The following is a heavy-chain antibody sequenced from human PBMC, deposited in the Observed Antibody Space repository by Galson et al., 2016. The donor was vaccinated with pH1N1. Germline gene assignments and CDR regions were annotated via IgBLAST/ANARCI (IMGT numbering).Heavy chain of an antibody. CDR1: GFSISSGYY. CDR2: IYHNNGPA. J-gene: IGHJ4*02. Sequence: LSLTCDVSGFSISSGYYWGWIRQSPGKGLEWIGNIYHNNGPAYYDPSLRDRVTMSVDTSKNQFTLKLSSVTAADTAMYYCAEVSFSGASDFYDHWGRGILVIVSS. D-gene: IGHD3-10*01. CDR3: AEVSFSGASDFYDH. V-gene: IGHV4-38-2*01.